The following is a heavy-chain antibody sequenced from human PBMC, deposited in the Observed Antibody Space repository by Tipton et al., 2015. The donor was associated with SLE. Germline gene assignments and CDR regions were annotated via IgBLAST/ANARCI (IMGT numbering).Heavy chain of an antibody. CDR3: AREDSSSWYWYFDL. D-gene: IGHD6-13*01. Sequence: TLSLTCAVSGYSISSGYYWGWIRQPPGKGLEWIGSIYHSGSTYYNPPLKSRVTISVDTSKNQFSLKLSSVTAADTAVYYCAREDSSSWYWYFDLWGRGTLVTVSS. V-gene: IGHV4-38-2*02. CDR1: GYSISSGYY. CDR2: IYHSGST. J-gene: IGHJ2*01.